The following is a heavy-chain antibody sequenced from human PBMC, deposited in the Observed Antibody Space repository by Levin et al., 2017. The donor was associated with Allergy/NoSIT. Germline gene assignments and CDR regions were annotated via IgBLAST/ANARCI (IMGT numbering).Heavy chain of an antibody. Sequence: GESLKISCAASGFTVSSHYMSWVRQAPGKGLEWVSVIYSGGSTYYADSVTGRFTISRDNSKNTLYLQMDSLRAEDTAVYYCAKSVDFWSGSPWDQWGQGTLVTVSS. CDR1: GFTVSSHY. V-gene: IGHV3-66*01. D-gene: IGHD3-3*01. J-gene: IGHJ4*02. CDR2: IYSGGST. CDR3: AKSVDFWSGSPWDQ.